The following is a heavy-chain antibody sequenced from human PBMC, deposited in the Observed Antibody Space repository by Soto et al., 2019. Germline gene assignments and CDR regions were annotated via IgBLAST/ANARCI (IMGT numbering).Heavy chain of an antibody. CDR3: ARDPSVTAIGRADH. J-gene: IGHJ4*02. V-gene: IGHV3-9*01. CDR2: INWNSAVI. D-gene: IGHD5-18*01. Sequence: EVQLVESGGGLVQPGRSLRLSCVVSGFTFDAYAMHWVRQAPGGGLEWVSGINWNSAVIGYADSVKGRFTISRDNAKNALYLQMTSLRSEDTALYYCARDPSVTAIGRADHWGQGTLVTVSS. CDR1: GFTFDAYA.